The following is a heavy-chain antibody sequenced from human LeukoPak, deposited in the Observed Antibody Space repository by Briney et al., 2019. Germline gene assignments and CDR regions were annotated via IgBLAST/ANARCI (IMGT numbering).Heavy chain of an antibody. Sequence: PGGSLRLSCAASGFTFDDYGMSWVRQAPGKGLEWVSGINWNGGSTGYADSVKGRFTISRDNAKNSLYLQMNSLRAEDTAVYYCARGKYYGSGSYPNWFDPWGQGTLVTVSS. V-gene: IGHV3-20*04. CDR2: INWNGGST. CDR3: ARGKYYGSGSYPNWFDP. D-gene: IGHD3-10*01. J-gene: IGHJ5*02. CDR1: GFTFDDYG.